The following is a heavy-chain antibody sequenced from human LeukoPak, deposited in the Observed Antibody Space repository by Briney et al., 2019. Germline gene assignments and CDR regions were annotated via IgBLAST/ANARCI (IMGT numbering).Heavy chain of an antibody. CDR2: IYSGGAS. CDR3: ARRPGN. CDR1: GFAVGSNY. J-gene: IGHJ4*02. D-gene: IGHD1-14*01. Sequence: GGSLRLSCVASGFAVGSNYMSWVRQAPGKGLEWVSLIYSGGASRYADSVKGRFTISRDSSKNTLFLQMNDLTVEDTARYYCARRPGNWGQGILVTVSS. V-gene: IGHV3-53*01.